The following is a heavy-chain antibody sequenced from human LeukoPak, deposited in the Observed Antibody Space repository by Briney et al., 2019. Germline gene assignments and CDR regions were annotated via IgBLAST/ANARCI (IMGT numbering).Heavy chain of an antibody. V-gene: IGHV3-7*01. D-gene: IGHD6-6*01. CDR1: GFTLGNCW. CDR3: ARWATSFDL. CDR2: IKQDGSDK. J-gene: IGHJ4*02. Sequence: GGSLRLSCAASGFTLGNCWMSWVRQAPGKGLEWVANIKQDGSDKYYVDSVTGRFTISRENANNSLYLQMNSLRAEDTAVYYCARWATSFDLWGQGSLVTVSS.